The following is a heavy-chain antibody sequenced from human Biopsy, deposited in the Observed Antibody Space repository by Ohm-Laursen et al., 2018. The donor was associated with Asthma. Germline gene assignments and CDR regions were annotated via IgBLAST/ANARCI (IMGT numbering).Heavy chain of an antibody. D-gene: IGHD3-22*01. CDR2: VYYSGST. V-gene: IGHV4-59*01. J-gene: IGHJ3*01. Sequence: GTLSLTCIVSGGSINNFYWSWIRQPPGKGLESIGHVYYSGSTNYNPSLKSRVTISIDASKNQFSLKLTSVTAADTAVYFCARVRGAFYESSVKNAFDVWGQGTMVTVSS. CDR1: GGSINNFY. CDR3: ARVRGAFYESSVKNAFDV.